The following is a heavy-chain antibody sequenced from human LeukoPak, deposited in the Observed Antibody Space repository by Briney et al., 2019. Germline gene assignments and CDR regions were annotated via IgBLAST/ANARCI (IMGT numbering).Heavy chain of an antibody. CDR2: ISYDGSNK. V-gene: IGHV3-30*18. Sequence: PGGSLRLTCAASGFTFSSYGMHWVRQAPGKGLEWVAVISYDGSNKYYADSVKGRFTISRDNSKNTLYLQMNSLRAEDTAVYYCAKDLPRVAARQYYYYGMDVWGQGTTVTVSS. D-gene: IGHD6-6*01. CDR3: AKDLPRVAARQYYYYGMDV. CDR1: GFTFSSYG. J-gene: IGHJ6*02.